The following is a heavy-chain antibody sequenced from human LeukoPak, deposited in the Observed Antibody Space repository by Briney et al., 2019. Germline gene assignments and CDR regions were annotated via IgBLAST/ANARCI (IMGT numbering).Heavy chain of an antibody. Sequence: GGSLRLSCAASGFTFSSYSMNWVRQAPGKGLEWVSYIGSSSSTIYYADSVKGRFTISRDNAKNSLYLQMNSLRAEDTAVYYCAREPYYYDSSGYPRGYYYMDVWGKGTTVTVSS. CDR1: GFTFSSYS. D-gene: IGHD3-22*01. J-gene: IGHJ6*03. CDR3: AREPYYYDSSGYPRGYYYMDV. V-gene: IGHV3-48*04. CDR2: IGSSSSTI.